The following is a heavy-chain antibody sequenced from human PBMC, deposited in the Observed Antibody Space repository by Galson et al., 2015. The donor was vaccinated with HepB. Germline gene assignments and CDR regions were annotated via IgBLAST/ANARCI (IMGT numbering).Heavy chain of an antibody. D-gene: IGHD3-10*01. J-gene: IGHJ4*02. CDR3: AGEPNSGTYYYRSYYFDS. CDR2: YIPIFDTA. CDR1: GGTFSYHA. Sequence: SVKVSCKASGGTFSYHALNWVRQAPGQGLEWMGGYIPIFDTANYAQKFQGRVTFTADKSTNTGYMELSSLRSEDTAVYYCAGEPNSGTYYYRSYYFDSWGQGTLVTVSS. V-gene: IGHV1-69*06.